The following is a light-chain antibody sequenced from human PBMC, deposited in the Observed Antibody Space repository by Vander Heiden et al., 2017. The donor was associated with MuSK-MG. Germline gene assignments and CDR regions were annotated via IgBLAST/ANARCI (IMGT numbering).Light chain of an antibody. CDR2: GNS. CDR1: SSNLGAYYD. Sequence: QSVLTPPPSVSGAPVQRVTISCTGSSSNLGAYYDVHWYQQLPGIAPKLLIYGNSNRPSGVPDRFSGSKSGTSASLAITGLQAEDESDYYCQSYDSSLSGSVFGGGTKLTVL. V-gene: IGLV1-40*01. J-gene: IGLJ2*01. CDR3: QSYDSSLSGSV.